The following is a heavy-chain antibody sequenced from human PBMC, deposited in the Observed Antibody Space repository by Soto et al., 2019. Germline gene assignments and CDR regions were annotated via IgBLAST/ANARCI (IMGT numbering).Heavy chain of an antibody. CDR1: GFTFSDYY. V-gene: IGHV3-11*06. CDR3: ARAGFDFWSGAYPAESDY. J-gene: IGHJ4*02. Sequence: GGSRRLSCAASGFTFSDYYMSCIRQAPGQGPEGVSCIDSATLYTKYTDSVKGRFTISRDKAKNSVFLQMNSLRAEDTAVYYCARAGFDFWSGAYPAESDYWGQGTQVTVS. CDR2: IDSATLYT. D-gene: IGHD3-3*01.